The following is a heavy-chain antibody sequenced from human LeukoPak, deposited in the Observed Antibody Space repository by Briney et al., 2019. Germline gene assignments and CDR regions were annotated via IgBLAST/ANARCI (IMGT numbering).Heavy chain of an antibody. J-gene: IGHJ3*02. D-gene: IGHD3-22*01. CDR3: GRGYVYMNSAYYDVFDM. V-gene: IGHV4-59*01. CDR1: GGSIGTFY. Sequence: SETLSLPCTVSGGSIGTFYWTWMRHPPGRALVWIVYIYYSGRHSFNSSLRGRVTISVETSHNQFSLKLSSLTAADTALYFWGRGYVYMNSAYYDVFDMGGQGRMVTVSS. CDR2: IYYSGRH.